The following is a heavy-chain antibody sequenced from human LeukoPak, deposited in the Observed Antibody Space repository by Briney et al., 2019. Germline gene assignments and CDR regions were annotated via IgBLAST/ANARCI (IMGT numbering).Heavy chain of an antibody. J-gene: IGHJ4*02. D-gene: IGHD1-26*01. CDR3: ARLGSGSLDY. V-gene: IGHV5-51*01. Sequence: GEFLKTSCKGCGYSFTSYWIGWVRPMPGKGVEGMGIIYPGDSDTRYSPSFQGQVTISADKSISTAYLQWSSPKASDTAMYYCARLGSGSLDYWGQGTLVTVSS. CDR2: IYPGDSDT. CDR1: GYSFTSYW.